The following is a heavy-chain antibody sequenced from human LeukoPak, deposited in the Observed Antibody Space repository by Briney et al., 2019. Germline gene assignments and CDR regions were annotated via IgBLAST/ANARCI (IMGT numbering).Heavy chain of an antibody. Sequence: PSETLSLTCAVYGGSFSGYYWSWIRQPPGKGLGWIGEINHSGSTNYNPSLKSRVTISVDTSKNQFSLKLSSVTAADTAVYYCARTGYCSSTSCYLGAFDIWGQGTMVTVSS. CDR2: INHSGST. J-gene: IGHJ3*02. CDR3: ARTGYCSSTSCYLGAFDI. D-gene: IGHD2-2*01. V-gene: IGHV4-34*01. CDR1: GGSFSGYY.